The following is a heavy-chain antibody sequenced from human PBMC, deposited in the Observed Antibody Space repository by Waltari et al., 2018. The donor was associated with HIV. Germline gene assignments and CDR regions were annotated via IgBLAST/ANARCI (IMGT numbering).Heavy chain of an antibody. CDR3: ARSSPADYYDSSGYSENPSAFDI. J-gene: IGHJ3*02. CDR2: IYTSGST. Sequence: QVQLQESGPGLVKPSQTLSLTCTVSGGSISSGSYYWSWIRQPAGKGLEWIGRIYTSGSTTYNPSLKSRVTRSVDTSKNQFSLKLSSVTAADTAVYYCARSSPADYYDSSGYSENPSAFDIWGQGTMVTVSS. CDR1: GGSISSGSYY. D-gene: IGHD3-22*01. V-gene: IGHV4-61*02.